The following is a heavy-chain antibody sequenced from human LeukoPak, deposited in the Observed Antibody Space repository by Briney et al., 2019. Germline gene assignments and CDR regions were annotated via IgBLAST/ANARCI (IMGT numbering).Heavy chain of an antibody. J-gene: IGHJ4*02. CDR3: AREGRIASGWHDFDY. CDR2: ISNSGSSI. Sequence: PGGSLRLSCAASGFSFSSYEMNWVRQAPGKGLEWVAYISNSGSSIYYADSVKGRFTISRDNAKNSLYLQMNSLRAEDTAIYYWAREGRIASGWHDFDYWGQGTLVTVSS. V-gene: IGHV3-48*03. CDR1: GFSFSSYE. D-gene: IGHD6-19*01.